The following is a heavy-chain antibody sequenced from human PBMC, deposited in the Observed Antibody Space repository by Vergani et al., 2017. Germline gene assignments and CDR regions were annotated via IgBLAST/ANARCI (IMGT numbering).Heavy chain of an antibody. CDR3: ARRSGIVYDIFSGTQYFFDF. D-gene: IGHD3-9*01. CDR1: GGSISTNNW. J-gene: IGHJ4*02. CDR2: IYHSGNT. V-gene: IGHV4-4*03. Sequence: QVQLQESGPGLVKPPGTLSLTCAVSGGSISTNNWWSWVRQPPGKGLEWIGEIYHSGNTNYNPSLKSRVTISVDKSKNHFSLRLNSLTAADTAVYYCARRSGIVYDIFSGTQYFFDFWGQGTLVTVSS.